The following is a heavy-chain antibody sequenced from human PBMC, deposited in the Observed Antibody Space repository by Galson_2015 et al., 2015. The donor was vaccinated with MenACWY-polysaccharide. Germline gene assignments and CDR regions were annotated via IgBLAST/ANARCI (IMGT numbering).Heavy chain of an antibody. J-gene: IGHJ4*02. V-gene: IGHV3-23*01. CDR1: GFTFSSHA. D-gene: IGHD2-15*01. CDR2: ITGSGGRT. CDR3: AKDLPYCSSGSCYSGYLDY. Sequence: SLRLSCAASGFTFSSHAMSWVRQAPGKGLEWVSGITGSGGRTYYADSVKGRFTISRDNSKNTLYLQMNSLRAEDTAEYYCAKDLPYCSSGSCYSGYLDYWGQGTLVTVSS.